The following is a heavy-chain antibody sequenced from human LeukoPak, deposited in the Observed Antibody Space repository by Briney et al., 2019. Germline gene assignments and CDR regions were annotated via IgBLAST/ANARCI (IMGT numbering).Heavy chain of an antibody. D-gene: IGHD3-3*01. Sequence: GGSLRLSCAASGFTFSNYAMSWVRQAPGKGLEWVSAISGSGDSTYYGDSVKGRFTISRDSSMETLYLQMNSLRAEDTTTYFCAKRLSFGVAIGDFDYWGQGTLVTVSS. J-gene: IGHJ4*02. CDR3: AKRLSFGVAIGDFDY. CDR1: GFTFSNYA. V-gene: IGHV3-23*01. CDR2: ISGSGDST.